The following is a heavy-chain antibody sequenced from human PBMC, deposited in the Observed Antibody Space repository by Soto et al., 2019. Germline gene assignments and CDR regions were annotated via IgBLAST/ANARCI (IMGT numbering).Heavy chain of an antibody. Sequence: GGSLRLSCVASGFTFSSYGMHWVRQAPGKGLEWVAIISYDGSNTYYADSVKGRFTISRDNSKNTLYLQMNSLRAEDTSVYYCAKEGGLSGGYYISSSYYFDYWGQGTLVTVS. D-gene: IGHD1-26*01. CDR2: ISYDGSNT. CDR1: GFTFSSYG. CDR3: AKEGGLSGGYYISSSYYFDY. V-gene: IGHV3-30*18. J-gene: IGHJ4*02.